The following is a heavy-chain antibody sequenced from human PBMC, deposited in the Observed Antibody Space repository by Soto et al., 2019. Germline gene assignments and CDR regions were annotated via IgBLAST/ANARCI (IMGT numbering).Heavy chain of an antibody. V-gene: IGHV3-72*01. CDR3: TRGLLGGAPSYTFHGMDV. CDR2: SRNIVNRHTT. D-gene: IGHD1-26*01. J-gene: IGHJ6*01. Sequence: EVQLVESGGGLVQPGGSLRLSCAASGFTFSDNYMDWVRQAPGNGLEWVARSRNIVNRHTTEYAASVKGRFTISRDESKSSLYLQMNSLQIEDTAVYYCTRGLLGGAPSYTFHGMDVWGQGTTVTVSS. CDR1: GFTFSDNY.